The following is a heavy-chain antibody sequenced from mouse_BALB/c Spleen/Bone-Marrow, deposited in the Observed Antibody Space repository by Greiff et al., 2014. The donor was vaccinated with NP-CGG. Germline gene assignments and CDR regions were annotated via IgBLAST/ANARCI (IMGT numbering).Heavy chain of an antibody. Sequence: VQLQQPGAELVKLGASVKLSCTASGFNIKDTYMHWVKQRPEQGLEWIGRIDPANGNTKYDPKFQGKATITADTSSNTAYLQLSSLTSEDTAVYYCAPYYYGSSQFAYWGQGTLVTVSA. CDR1: GFNIKDTY. V-gene: IGHV14-3*02. J-gene: IGHJ3*01. CDR3: APYYYGSSQFAY. D-gene: IGHD1-1*01. CDR2: IDPANGNT.